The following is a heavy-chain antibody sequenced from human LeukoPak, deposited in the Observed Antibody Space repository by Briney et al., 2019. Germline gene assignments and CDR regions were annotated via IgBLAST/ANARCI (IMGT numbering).Heavy chain of an antibody. D-gene: IGHD6-19*01. V-gene: IGHV3-23*01. CDR2: ISGSGGST. CDR3: AKSSASGWYGGSFDY. CDR1: GFPFSSYA. J-gene: IGHJ4*02. Sequence: GGSLRLSCAASGFPFSSYAMGWVRQAPGKGLEWVSAISGSGGSTYYADSVKGRFTISRDNSKNTLYLQMNSLRAEDTAVYYCAKSSASGWYGGSFDYWGQGTLVTVSS.